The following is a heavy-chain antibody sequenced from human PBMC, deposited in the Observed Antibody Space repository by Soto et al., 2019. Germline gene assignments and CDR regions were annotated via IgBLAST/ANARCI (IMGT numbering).Heavy chain of an antibody. D-gene: IGHD3-10*01. J-gene: IGHJ4*02. V-gene: IGHV1-46*03. CDR3: ALGFGELLWHSPFDY. CDR1: GYTFTSYY. CDR2: INPSGGST. Sequence: GSSVQVSCKASGYTFTSYYMHWVRQAPGQGLEWMGIINPSGGSTSYAQKFQGRVTMTRDTSTSTVYMELSSLRSEDTAVYYCALGFGELLWHSPFDYLGQGKLVTV.